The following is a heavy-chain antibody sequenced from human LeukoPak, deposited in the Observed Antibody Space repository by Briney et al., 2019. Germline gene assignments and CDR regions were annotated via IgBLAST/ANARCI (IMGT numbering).Heavy chain of an antibody. J-gene: IGHJ6*03. V-gene: IGHV1-69*05. CDR1: GGTFSSYA. CDR2: IIPIFGTA. CDR3: ARVGHEHLYYYYMDV. D-gene: IGHD1/OR15-1a*01. Sequence: SVKVSCKASGGTFSSYAISWVRQAPGQGLEWMGGIIPIFGTANHAQKFQGRVTITTDESTSTAYMELSSLRSEDTAMYYCARVGHEHLYYYYMDVWGKGTMVTVSS.